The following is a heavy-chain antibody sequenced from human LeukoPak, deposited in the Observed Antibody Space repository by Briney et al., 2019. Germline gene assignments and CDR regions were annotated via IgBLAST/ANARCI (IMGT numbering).Heavy chain of an antibody. J-gene: IGHJ3*02. CDR3: AKDGVLIIPWGAFDI. CDR1: VFTFDNYA. Sequence: PVGSLRLSCAASVFTFDNYAMTWVRQAPGSALEWVASISHTGYNTFYADSVKGRFAISKDNSRNTLFLQMNSLRAEDTAVYYCAKDGVLIIPWGAFDIWGQGTMVTVSS. D-gene: IGHD3-3*01. CDR2: ISHTGYNT. V-gene: IGHV3-23*01.